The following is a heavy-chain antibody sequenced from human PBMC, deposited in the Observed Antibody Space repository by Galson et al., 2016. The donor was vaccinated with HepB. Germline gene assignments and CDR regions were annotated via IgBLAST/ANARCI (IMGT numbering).Heavy chain of an antibody. CDR3: ARDLSGPDR. CDR2: IKEDGSDK. J-gene: IGHJ5*02. V-gene: IGHV3-7*01. CDR1: GFTFSSSY. Sequence: SLRLSCAGSGFTFSSSYMDWVRQAPGEGLEWVAKIKEDGSDKFYVDSVKGRFTISRDNAKNSLYLQMNSLRAEDTALYYCARDLSGPDRWGQGTLVTVSP.